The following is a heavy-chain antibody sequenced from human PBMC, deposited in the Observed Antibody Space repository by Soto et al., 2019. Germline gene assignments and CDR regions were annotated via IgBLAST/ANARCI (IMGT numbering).Heavy chain of an antibody. J-gene: IGHJ6*02. D-gene: IGHD2-2*01. CDR1: GGTFSSYA. CDR2: IIPIFGTA. Sequence: QVQLVQSGAEVKKPGSSVKVSCKASGGTFSSYAISWVRQAPGQGLEWMGGIIPIFGTANYAQKFQGRVTITADESTSTAHMELGSLRSEDTAVYYCARAIVKYQLPGYYYYGMDVWGQGTTVTVSS. CDR3: ARAIVKYQLPGYYYYGMDV. V-gene: IGHV1-69*12.